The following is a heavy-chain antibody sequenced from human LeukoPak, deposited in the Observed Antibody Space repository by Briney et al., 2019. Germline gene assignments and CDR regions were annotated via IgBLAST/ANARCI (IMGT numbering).Heavy chain of an antibody. D-gene: IGHD3-3*01. CDR2: IYPSGST. CDR3: ARGQYDFWSGYDVNWFDP. Sequence: TLSLTCSVSGGSIRTGLFYWNWIRQPAGKGLEWIGSIYPSGSTNYNPSLKSRVRISVDTSKNHFSLQLSSVTAADTALYYCARGQYDFWSGYDVNWFDPWGQGTLVTVSS. J-gene: IGHJ5*02. V-gene: IGHV4-61*02. CDR1: GGSIRTGLFY.